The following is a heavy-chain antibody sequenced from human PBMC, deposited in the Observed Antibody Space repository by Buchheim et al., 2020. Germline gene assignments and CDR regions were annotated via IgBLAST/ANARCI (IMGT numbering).Heavy chain of an antibody. V-gene: IGHV3-30*18. Sequence: QVLLVESGGGVVQPGGSLRLSCGASGLTFRNYGMHWVRQAPGKGLEWVAVISEDGREKYYTDSVKGRFTISRDNSKSTVDLQINSLRREDAAVYYCVKSRSGYYPRNFYFYMHVWGKGTT. J-gene: IGHJ6*03. CDR1: GLTFRNYG. D-gene: IGHD3-3*01. CDR2: ISEDGREK. CDR3: VKSRSGYYPRNFYFYMHV.